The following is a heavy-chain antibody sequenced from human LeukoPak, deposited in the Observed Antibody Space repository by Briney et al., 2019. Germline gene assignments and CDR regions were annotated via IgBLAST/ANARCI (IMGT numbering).Heavy chain of an antibody. CDR3: ARDLELVGAARDY. CDR2: INPNSGGT. CDR1: GYTFTGYY. Sequence: ASVKVSCKASGYTFTGYYMHWVRQAPGQGLEWMGWINPNSGGTNYAQKFQGRVTMTRDTSISTAYMELSRLRSDDTAVYYCARDLELVGAARDYWGQGTLVTVSS. D-gene: IGHD1-26*01. J-gene: IGHJ4*02. V-gene: IGHV1-2*02.